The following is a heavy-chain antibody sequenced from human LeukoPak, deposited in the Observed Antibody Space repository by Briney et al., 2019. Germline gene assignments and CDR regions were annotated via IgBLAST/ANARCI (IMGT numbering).Heavy chain of an antibody. V-gene: IGHV4-38-2*01. J-gene: IGHJ3*02. CDR1: GYSISSGYY. Sequence: SETLSLTCAVSGYSISSGYYWGWIRQPPGKGLEWIGGIYHSGSTYYNPSLKSRVTISVDTSKNQFSLKLSSVTAADTAVYYCARLLTYCSSTSCFFSAFDIWGQGTMVTVSS. CDR2: IYHSGST. D-gene: IGHD2-2*01. CDR3: ARLLTYCSSTSCFFSAFDI.